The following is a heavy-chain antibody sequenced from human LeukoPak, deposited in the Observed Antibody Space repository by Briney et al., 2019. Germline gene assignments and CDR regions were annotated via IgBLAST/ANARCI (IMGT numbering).Heavy chain of an antibody. CDR2: IYYSGST. V-gene: IGHV4-59*01. J-gene: IGHJ5*02. CDR1: GGSISSYY. D-gene: IGHD1-26*01. CDR3: ARGGMMFDP. Sequence: PSETLSLTCTVSGGSISSYYWSWIRQPPGKGLEWIGYIYYSGSTNCNPSLKSRVTMSVDTSKNPFSLKLSSVTAADTAVYYCARGGMMFDPWGQGTLVTVSS.